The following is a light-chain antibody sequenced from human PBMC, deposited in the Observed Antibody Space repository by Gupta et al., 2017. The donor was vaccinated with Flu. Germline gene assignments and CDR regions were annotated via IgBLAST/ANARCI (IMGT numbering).Light chain of an antibody. CDR1: QSISNY. J-gene: IGKJ5*01. CDR2: ATS. V-gene: IGKV1-39*01. Sequence: DIQMTQSPSSLSASVGDRVTITCRASQSISNYLNWYQQNPGKAPNLLIYATSTLQSGVPSRFSGSGSGTDYTLTISRLQPDDFATYYCQQSFSTPVTFGQGTRMEIK. CDR3: QQSFSTPVT.